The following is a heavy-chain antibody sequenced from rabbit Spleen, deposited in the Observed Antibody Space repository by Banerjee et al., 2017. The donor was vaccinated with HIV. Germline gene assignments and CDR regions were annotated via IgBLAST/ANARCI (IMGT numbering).Heavy chain of an antibody. CDR1: GVSFSISSY. D-gene: IGHD2-1*01. V-gene: IGHV1S40*01. CDR2: IYGGSSGNT. CDR3: ARGSAAMTMVITGFYFNL. Sequence: QSLEESGGDLVKPGASLTLTCTASGVSFSISSYMCWVRQAPGKGLEWIACIYGGSSGNTYYATWAKGRFTISKTSSTTVTLEMTSLTAADTATYFCARGSAAMTMVITGFYFNLWGPGTLVTVS. J-gene: IGHJ4*01.